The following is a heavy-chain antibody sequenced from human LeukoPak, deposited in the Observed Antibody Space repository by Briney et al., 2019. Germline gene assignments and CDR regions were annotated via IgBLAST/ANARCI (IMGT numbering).Heavy chain of an antibody. Sequence: PGGSLRLSCAASGFTFSSYSMNWVRQAPGKGREGGASISSSSSYIYYADSVKGRFTISRDNAKNSLYLQMNSLRAAATAVYYCARVPITMIVVVIPPPMDVWGKGTTVTVSS. V-gene: IGHV3-21*01. CDR3: ARVPITMIVVVIPPPMDV. D-gene: IGHD3-22*01. J-gene: IGHJ6*03. CDR2: ISSSSSYI. CDR1: GFTFSSYS.